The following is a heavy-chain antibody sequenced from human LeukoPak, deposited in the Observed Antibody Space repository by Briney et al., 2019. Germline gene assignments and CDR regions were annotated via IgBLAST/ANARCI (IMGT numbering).Heavy chain of an antibody. CDR1: GFTFSSYA. V-gene: IGHV3-30-3*01. D-gene: IGHD2-21*02. J-gene: IGHJ6*02. Sequence: GGSLRLSCAASGFTFSSYAMHWVRQAPGKGLEWVAVISYDGSNKYYADSVKGRFTISRDNSKNTLYLQMNSLRAEDTAVYYCAKGYIVVVTGHGMDVWGQGTTVTVSS. CDR2: ISYDGSNK. CDR3: AKGYIVVVTGHGMDV.